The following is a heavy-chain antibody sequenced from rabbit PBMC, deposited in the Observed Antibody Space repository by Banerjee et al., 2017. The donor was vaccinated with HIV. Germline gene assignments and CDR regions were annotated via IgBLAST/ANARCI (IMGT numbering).Heavy chain of an antibody. CDR2: IYTNSGST. J-gene: IGHJ4*01. Sequence: QQQLEESGGGLVKPGGTLTLTCKASGIDFSNYVYICWVRQAPGKGLELIACIYTNSGSTWYASWVDGRFTISRSTSLKTVDLKMTSLTAADTATYFCARCYDDYGDSEDYFNLWGQGTLVTIS. CDR3: ARCYDDYGDSEDYFNL. CDR1: GIDFSNYVY. D-gene: IGHD2-1*01. V-gene: IGHV1S43*01.